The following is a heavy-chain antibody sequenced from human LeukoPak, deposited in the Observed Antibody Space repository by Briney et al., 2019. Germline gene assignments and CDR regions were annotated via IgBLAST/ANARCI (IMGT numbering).Heavy chain of an antibody. D-gene: IGHD6-13*01. Sequence: GRSLRLSCAASGFTFSSYAMHWVRQAPGKGPEWVAVISYDGSNKYYADSVKGRFTISRDNSKNTLYLQMNSLRAEDTAVYYCARDLVKQQLVRGEFDYWGQGTLVTVSS. CDR1: GFTFSSYA. V-gene: IGHV3-30*04. CDR2: ISYDGSNK. CDR3: ARDLVKQQLVRGEFDY. J-gene: IGHJ4*02.